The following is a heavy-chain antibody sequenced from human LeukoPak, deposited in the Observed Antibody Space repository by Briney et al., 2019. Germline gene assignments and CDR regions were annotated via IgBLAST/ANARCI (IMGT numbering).Heavy chain of an antibody. CDR3: ARGGTTGTTYY. CDR2: IYYSGST. Sequence: SETLSLTCTVSGGSISSSSYYWGWIRQHPGKGLEWIGYIYYSGSTYYNPSLKSRVTIPVDTSKNQFSLKLSSVTAADTAVYYCARGGTTGTTYYWGQGTLVTVSS. V-gene: IGHV4-31*03. J-gene: IGHJ4*02. CDR1: GGSISSSSYY. D-gene: IGHD1-7*01.